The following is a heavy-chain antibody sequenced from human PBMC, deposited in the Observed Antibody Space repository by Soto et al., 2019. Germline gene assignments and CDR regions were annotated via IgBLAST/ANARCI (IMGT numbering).Heavy chain of an antibody. CDR2: IYSGGST. D-gene: IGHD1-26*01. V-gene: IGHV3-66*01. J-gene: IGHJ6*03. CDR3: ARERSGIVTGWYYYYMDV. CDR1: GFTVSSNY. Sequence: GESLKISCAASGFTVSSNYMSWVRQAPGKGLEWVSVIYSGGSTYYADSVKGRFTISRDNSKNTLYLQMNSLRAEDTAVHYCARERSGIVTGWYYYYMDVWGKGTTVTVSS.